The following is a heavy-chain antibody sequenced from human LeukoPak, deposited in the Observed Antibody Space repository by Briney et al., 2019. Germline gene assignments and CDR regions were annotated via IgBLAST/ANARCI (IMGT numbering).Heavy chain of an antibody. V-gene: IGHV1-24*01. CDR3: ATRGRSGIVGAFDY. CDR1: GYTLTELS. Sequence: GASVKVSCKVPGYTLTELSMHWVRQAPGKGVEWMGGFDPEDGETIYAQKFQGRVTMTEDTSTDTAYMELSSLRSEDTAVYYCATRGRSGIVGAFDYWGQGTLVTVSS. CDR2: FDPEDGET. J-gene: IGHJ4*02. D-gene: IGHD1-26*01.